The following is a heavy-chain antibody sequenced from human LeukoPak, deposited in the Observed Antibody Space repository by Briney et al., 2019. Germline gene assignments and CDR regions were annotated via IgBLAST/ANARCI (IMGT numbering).Heavy chain of an antibody. CDR3: ATGLYSSSWPKWFDP. CDR1: GGSLSSYY. Sequence: SETLSLTCTVSGGSLSSYYWSWIRQPPGKGLEWIGYIYYSGSTNYNPSLKSRVTISVDTSKNQFSLKLTSVTAAGTAVYYCATGLYSSSWPKWFDPWGQGTLVTVSS. V-gene: IGHV4-59*01. D-gene: IGHD6-13*01. J-gene: IGHJ5*02. CDR2: IYYSGST.